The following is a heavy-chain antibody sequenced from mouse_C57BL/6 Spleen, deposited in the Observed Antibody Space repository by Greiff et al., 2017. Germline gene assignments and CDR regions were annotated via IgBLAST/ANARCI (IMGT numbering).Heavy chain of an antibody. CDR2: INSDGSST. CDR1: EYEFPSHD. J-gene: IGHJ1*03. Sequence: EVMLVESGGGLVQPGESLKLSCESNEYEFPSHDMSWVRKTPEKRLELVAAINSDGSSTYYPDTMERRFIISRDNNKKALYLQMISLRSEDTAVYYSARGAGTGYFDVWGTGTTVTVSS. V-gene: IGHV5-2*01. D-gene: IGHD3-3*01. CDR3: ARGAGTGYFDV.